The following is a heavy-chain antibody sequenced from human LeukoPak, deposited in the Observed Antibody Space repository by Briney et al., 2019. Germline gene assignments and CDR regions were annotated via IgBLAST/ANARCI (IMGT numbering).Heavy chain of an antibody. J-gene: IGHJ4*02. D-gene: IGHD3-3*01. CDR2: IYYSGST. Sequence: PSETLSLTCTVSGGSISSSSYYWGWIRQPPGKGLEWIGSIYYSGSTYYNPSLKSRVTISVDTSKNQFSLKLSSVTAADTAVYYCARVTRYYDFWSGYSFDYRGQGTLVTVSS. CDR3: ARVTRYYDFWSGYSFDY. V-gene: IGHV4-39*07. CDR1: GGSISSSSYY.